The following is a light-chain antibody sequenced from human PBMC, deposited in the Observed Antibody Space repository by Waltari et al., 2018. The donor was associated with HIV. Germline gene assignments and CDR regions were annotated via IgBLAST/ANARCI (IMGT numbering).Light chain of an antibody. J-gene: IGLJ2*01. CDR1: RSNIGSNS. CDR2: GND. V-gene: IGLV1-44*01. CDR3: SAWDDNLNAL. Sequence: QSVLIQPPSASGTPGQRVTISCSGRRSNIGSNSVNWYQQFPGTAPKLLIFGNDWRPSGVPDRFSGSKSGTSASLVINGLQPEDEADYYCSAWDDNLNALFGGGTKLTVL.